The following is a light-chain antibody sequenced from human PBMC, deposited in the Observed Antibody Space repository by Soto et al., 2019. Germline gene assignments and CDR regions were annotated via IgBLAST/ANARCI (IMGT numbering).Light chain of an antibody. CDR1: SSDVGGYDY. CDR2: AVI. CDR3: SSYRSSNTYV. J-gene: IGLJ1*01. Sequence: QSALTQPASVSGSPGQSITISCTGGSSDVGGYDYVSWYQHHPGKAPKLMIYAVINRASGVSDRFSGSKSGNTASLTISGLQAEDEADYYCSSYRSSNTYVFGTGTNVTVL. V-gene: IGLV2-14*03.